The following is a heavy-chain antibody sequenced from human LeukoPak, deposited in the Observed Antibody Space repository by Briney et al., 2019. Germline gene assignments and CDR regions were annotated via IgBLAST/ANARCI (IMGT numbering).Heavy chain of an antibody. V-gene: IGHV3-30-3*01. D-gene: IGHD3-22*01. CDR1: GFTFSSYA. CDR2: ISYDGSNK. J-gene: IGHJ3*02. CDR3: AKGAYYYDTEAFDI. Sequence: GGSLRLSCAASGFTFSSYAMHWVRQAPGKGLEWVAVISYDGSNKYYADSVKGRFTISRDNSKNTLYLQMNSLRAEDTAVYYCAKGAYYYDTEAFDIWGQGTMVTVSS.